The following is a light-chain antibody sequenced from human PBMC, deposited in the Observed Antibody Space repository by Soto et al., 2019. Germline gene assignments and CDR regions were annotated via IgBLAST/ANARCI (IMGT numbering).Light chain of an antibody. CDR1: SSDVGGYKY. Sequence: QSALTQPASVSGSPGQSITISCTGSSSDVGGYKYVCWYQHHPGKAPKLIIYEVTNRPSGVSIRFSGSKSGNTASLAISGLQAEDEADYYCSSYARSNPPLVFGTGTKLTVL. CDR3: SSYARSNPPLV. CDR2: EVT. J-gene: IGLJ1*01. V-gene: IGLV2-14*01.